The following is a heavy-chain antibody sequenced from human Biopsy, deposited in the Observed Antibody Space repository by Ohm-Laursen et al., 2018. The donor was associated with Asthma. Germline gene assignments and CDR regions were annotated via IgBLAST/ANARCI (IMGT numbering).Heavy chain of an antibody. CDR1: GGSVGSGSHY. V-gene: IGHV4-61*01. Sequence: SETLSLTCTVSGGSVGSGSHYWSWIRQPPGKGLEWIGYISYSGSTYYNPSLKSRVSISIDTSKNQFSLKLSSVTAADTAVYYCARAQDYYDSRGYYRSFDYWGQGTLVTVSS. CDR3: ARAQDYYDSRGYYRSFDY. J-gene: IGHJ4*02. D-gene: IGHD3-22*01. CDR2: ISYSGST.